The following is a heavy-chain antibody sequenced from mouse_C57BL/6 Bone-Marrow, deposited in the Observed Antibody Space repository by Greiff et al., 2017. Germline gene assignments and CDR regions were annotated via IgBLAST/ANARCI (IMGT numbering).Heavy chain of an antibody. CDR1: GYTFTSYW. CDR3: AATYRVPMDY. CDR2: IHPNSGST. D-gene: IGHD5-1*01. Sequence: QVQLQQPGAELVKPGASVTLSCKASGYTFTSYWMHWVKQRPGQGLEWIGMIHPNSGSTNYNAKFKSKATLTVDKSSSTAYMQLSSLTSEDSAVYYCAATYRVPMDYWGQGTSVTVSS. V-gene: IGHV1-64*01. J-gene: IGHJ4*01.